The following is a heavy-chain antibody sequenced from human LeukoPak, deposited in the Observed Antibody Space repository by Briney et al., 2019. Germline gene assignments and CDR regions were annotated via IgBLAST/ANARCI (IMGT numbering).Heavy chain of an antibody. CDR2: IIPIFGTA. D-gene: IGHD4-17*01. Sequence: SVKVSCKASGGTFSSYAISWVRQAPGQGLEWMGGIIPIFGTANYAQKFQGRVTITADKSTSTAYMELSSLRSEDTAVYYCAREDGDHHYYDYWGQGTLVTVSS. CDR3: AREDGDHHYYDY. CDR1: GGTFSSYA. V-gene: IGHV1-69*06. J-gene: IGHJ4*02.